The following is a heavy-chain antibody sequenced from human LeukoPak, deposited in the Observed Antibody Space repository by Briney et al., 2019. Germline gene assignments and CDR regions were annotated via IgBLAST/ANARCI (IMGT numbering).Heavy chain of an antibody. V-gene: IGHV3-23*01. CDR2: ISGSGGST. CDR1: GFTFSSYA. D-gene: IGHD3-3*01. Sequence: GGSLRLSCAASGFTFSSYAMSWVRQAPGKGLEWVSAISGSGGSTYYADSVKGRFTTSRDNSKNTLYLQMNSLRAEDTAVYYCAKGSSGGTYYDFWSGYYTDYYFDYWGQGTLVTVSS. CDR3: AKGSSGGTYYDFWSGYYTDYYFDY. J-gene: IGHJ4*02.